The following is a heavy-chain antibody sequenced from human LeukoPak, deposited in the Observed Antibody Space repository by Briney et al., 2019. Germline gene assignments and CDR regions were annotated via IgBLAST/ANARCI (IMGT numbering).Heavy chain of an antibody. CDR2: ITSSGSTI. Sequence: GGSLRLSCAASGFTFSDYYMSWSRQAPGKGLEGISYITSSGSTIYYADSVKGRFTVSRDNAKNSLYLQMNTLRAEDTAVYYCATHIAEATALHYWGQGTLVTVSS. J-gene: IGHJ4*02. CDR1: GFTFSDYY. V-gene: IGHV3-11*01. CDR3: ATHIAEATALHY. D-gene: IGHD6-13*01.